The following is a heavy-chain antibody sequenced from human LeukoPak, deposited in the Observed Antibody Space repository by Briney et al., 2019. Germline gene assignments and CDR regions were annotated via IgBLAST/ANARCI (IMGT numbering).Heavy chain of an antibody. CDR3: ARALGYCSGGSCTRGYNWFDP. CDR1: GGSISSSDYY. J-gene: IGHJ5*02. Sequence: SETLSLTCTVSGGSISSSDYYWGWIRQPPGEGLEWVGSIYYGGSTYYNPSLKSRVTISVDTSMNQFSLKLSFVTTADTAVYYCARALGYCSGGSCTRGYNWFDPWGQGTLVTVPS. D-gene: IGHD2-15*01. V-gene: IGHV4-39*01. CDR2: IYYGGST.